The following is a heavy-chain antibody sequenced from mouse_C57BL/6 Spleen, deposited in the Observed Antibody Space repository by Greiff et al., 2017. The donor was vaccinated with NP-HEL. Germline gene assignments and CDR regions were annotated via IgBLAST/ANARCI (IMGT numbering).Heavy chain of an antibody. D-gene: IGHD2-3*01. CDR3: ARSGDGSWFAY. CDR1: GYTFTDYY. Sequence: QVQLQQSGAELVRPGASVKLSCKASGYTFTDYYINWVKQRPGQGLEWIARIYPGSGNTYYNEKFKGKATLTVEKSSSTAYMQLSSLTSEDSAVYFCARSGDGSWFAYWGQGTLVTVSA. J-gene: IGHJ3*01. CDR2: IYPGSGNT. V-gene: IGHV1-76*01.